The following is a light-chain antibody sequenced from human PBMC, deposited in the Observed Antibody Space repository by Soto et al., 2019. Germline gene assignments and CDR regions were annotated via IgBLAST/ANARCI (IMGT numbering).Light chain of an antibody. J-gene: IGKJ4*01. CDR3: QQRKHWPPLT. V-gene: IGKV3-11*01. CDR2: DTS. CDR1: QRVEKY. Sequence: EVVLTQSPATLSLSPGERAILSCRASQRVEKYLVWYQHKHGQAPRLLIYDTSNRATGIPARFSGSGSETDFTLTISSLEPEDFAVYYCQQRKHWPPLTFGGGTKVELK.